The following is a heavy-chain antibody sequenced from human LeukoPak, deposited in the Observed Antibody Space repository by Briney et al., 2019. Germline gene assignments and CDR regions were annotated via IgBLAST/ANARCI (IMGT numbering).Heavy chain of an antibody. D-gene: IGHD3-22*01. Sequence: PGGSLRLSCAASGFTVSGNYMSWVRQAPGKGLEWVSVIYSGGSTYYADSVKGRFTISRHNSKNTLYLQMNSLRAEDTAVYYCARSLDGGAVDSSGYPDAFDIWGQGTMVTVSS. CDR3: ARSLDGGAVDSSGYPDAFDI. CDR1: GFTVSGNY. J-gene: IGHJ3*02. CDR2: IYSGGST. V-gene: IGHV3-53*04.